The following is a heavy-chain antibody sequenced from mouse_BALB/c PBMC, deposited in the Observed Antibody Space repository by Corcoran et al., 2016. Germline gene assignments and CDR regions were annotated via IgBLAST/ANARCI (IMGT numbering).Heavy chain of an antibody. CDR1: GYTFTNYG. V-gene: IGHV9-1*02. CDR2: INTYTGEP. J-gene: IGHJ2*01. CDR3: ARCRYYNFDS. D-gene: IGHD2-12*01. Sequence: QIQLVQSGPELKKPGETVKISCKASGYTFTNYGMNWVKQAPGKGLKWMGWINTYTGEPTYADDFKGRFAFSLETSASTAYLQINNLKNEDIATYFCARCRYYNFDSGGQGTTLTVSS.